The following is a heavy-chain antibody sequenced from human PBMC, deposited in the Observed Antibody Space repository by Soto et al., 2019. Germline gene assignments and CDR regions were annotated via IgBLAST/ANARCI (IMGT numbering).Heavy chain of an antibody. CDR1: GFTFSSYS. J-gene: IGHJ4*02. CDR2: ISSSSSYI. D-gene: IGHD3-22*01. Sequence: GGSLRLSCAASGFTFSSYSMNWVRQAPGKGLEWVSSISSSSSYIYYADSVKGRFTISRDNAKNSLYLQMNSLRAEDTAVYYCARATRGSSGYYYFDYWGQGTLVTVSS. V-gene: IGHV3-21*01. CDR3: ARATRGSSGYYYFDY.